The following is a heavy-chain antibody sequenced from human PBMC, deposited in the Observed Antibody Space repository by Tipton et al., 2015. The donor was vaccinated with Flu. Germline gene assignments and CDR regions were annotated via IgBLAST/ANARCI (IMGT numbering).Heavy chain of an antibody. J-gene: IGHJ4*02. Sequence: RSLRLSCAASGFIFHDYGMHWVRRAPGKGLEWVATISYDGTNTYYADSVKGRFSISRDTSKNTLSLQMNSLTTEDTAVYYCAKAMGTFDFLTGYYSSFDFWGQGSLVTVSS. CDR2: ISYDGTNT. CDR3: AKAMGTFDFLTGYYSSFDF. V-gene: IGHV3-30*18. D-gene: IGHD3-9*01. CDR1: GFIFHDYG.